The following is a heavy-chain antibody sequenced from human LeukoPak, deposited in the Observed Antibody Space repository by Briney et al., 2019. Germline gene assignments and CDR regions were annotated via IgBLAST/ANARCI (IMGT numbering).Heavy chain of an antibody. Sequence: ASVKVSCKASGYTFTSYDINWVRQATGQGLEWMGWMNPNSGNTGYAQKFQGRVTMTRNTSISTAYMELSSLRSEDTAVYYCARPSTLRYFDWLSNYYYYGMDVWGQGTTVTVSS. D-gene: IGHD3-9*01. CDR1: GYTFTSYD. V-gene: IGHV1-8*01. J-gene: IGHJ6*02. CDR2: MNPNSGNT. CDR3: ARPSTLRYFDWLSNYYYYGMDV.